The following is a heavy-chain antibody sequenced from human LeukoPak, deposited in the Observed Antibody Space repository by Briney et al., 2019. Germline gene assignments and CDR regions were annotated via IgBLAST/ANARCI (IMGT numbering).Heavy chain of an antibody. CDR2: TFASGST. Sequence: PSETLSLTCTVSGGSISNSWSWIRQPAGKGLEWIGRTFASGSTKYNPSLKSRVIMSVETSKNQFSLKLSSVTAADTAVYYCAREGSAFDIWGQGTMVTVSS. CDR1: GGSISNS. V-gene: IGHV4-4*07. CDR3: AREGSAFDI. J-gene: IGHJ3*02.